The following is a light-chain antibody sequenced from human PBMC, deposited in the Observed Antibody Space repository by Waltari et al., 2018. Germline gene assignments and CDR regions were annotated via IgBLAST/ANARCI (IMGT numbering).Light chain of an antibody. CDR3: STWDYSLRAVV. J-gene: IGLJ2*01. V-gene: IGLV1-36*01. CDR2: GNS. CDR1: SNNVGIYA. Sequence: QSALTQEPSVSGTVGQKVTLSCTGNSNNVGIYAVGGYEQISHGAPKTVMFGNSLPSGITDRVSGSEYETTASLAISGLQPEYEADYRCSTWDYSLRAVVFGGGTKLTVL.